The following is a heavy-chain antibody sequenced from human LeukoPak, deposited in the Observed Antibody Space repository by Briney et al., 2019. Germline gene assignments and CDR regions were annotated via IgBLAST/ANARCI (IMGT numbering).Heavy chain of an antibody. V-gene: IGHV4-61*02. Sequence: SETLSLTCTVSGGSISSGGYYWSWIRQHPGKGLEWIGRIYTSGTTHYNPSLKSRLSMSVDTSKSQFSLKLSSVTAADTAVYYCARPNHGGNSGAFDIWGQGTMVTVSS. J-gene: IGHJ3*02. CDR2: IYTSGTT. D-gene: IGHD4-23*01. CDR1: GGSISSGGYY. CDR3: ARPNHGGNSGAFDI.